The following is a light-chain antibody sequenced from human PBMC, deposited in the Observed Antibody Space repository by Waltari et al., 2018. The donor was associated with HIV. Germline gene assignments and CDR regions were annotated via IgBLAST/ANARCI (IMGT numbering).Light chain of an antibody. Sequence: NFMLTQHHSVSESPGKTVTISCTRSSGSIASNYVQWYQQRPGSSPPTVIYEDNQRPSGVPDRFSGSLDSSSNSASRTSSGLKTEDEADYYCQSYDSSNHVVYGGGTKLTVL. V-gene: IGLV6-57*01. J-gene: IGLJ2*01. CDR3: QSYDSSNHVV. CDR1: SGSIASNY. CDR2: EDN.